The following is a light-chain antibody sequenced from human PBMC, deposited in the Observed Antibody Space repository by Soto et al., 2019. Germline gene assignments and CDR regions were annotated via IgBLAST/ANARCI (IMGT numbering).Light chain of an antibody. CDR1: QGISSY. V-gene: IGKV1-8*01. CDR3: QQYYSYPGT. Sequence: AIRMTQSPSSLSASTGDRVTITCRASQGISSYLAWYQQKPGKAPKLLIYAASTLQSGVPSGFSGSGSGTDFTLTISCLQSEDFATYYCQQYYSYPGTFGQGTKVEIK. J-gene: IGKJ1*01. CDR2: AAS.